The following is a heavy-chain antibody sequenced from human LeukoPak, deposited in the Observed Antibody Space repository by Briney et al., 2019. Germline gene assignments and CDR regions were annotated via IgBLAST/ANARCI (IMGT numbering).Heavy chain of an antibody. CDR2: ISYDGSNK. Sequence: PGRSLRLSCAASGFTFSSYAMHWVRQAPGKGLEWVAVISYDGSNKYYADSVKGRFTISRDNSKNTLYLQMSSLRAEDTAVYYCAREIKWELLVGAFDIWGQGTMVTVSS. D-gene: IGHD1-26*01. V-gene: IGHV3-30-3*01. CDR3: AREIKWELLVGAFDI. CDR1: GFTFSSYA. J-gene: IGHJ3*02.